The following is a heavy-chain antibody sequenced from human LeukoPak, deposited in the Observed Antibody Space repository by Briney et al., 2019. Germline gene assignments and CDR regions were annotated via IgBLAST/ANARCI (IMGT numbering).Heavy chain of an antibody. CDR3: ARVGGYSGYAVI. V-gene: IGHV4-39*07. D-gene: IGHD5-12*01. Sequence: KSSETLSLTCTVSGGSISSSSYYWGWIRQPPGKGLEWIGSIYYSGSTYYNPSLKSRVTISVDTSKNQFSLKLSSVTAADTAVYYCARVGGYSGYAVIWGQGTLVTVSS. J-gene: IGHJ4*02. CDR2: IYYSGST. CDR1: GGSISSSSYY.